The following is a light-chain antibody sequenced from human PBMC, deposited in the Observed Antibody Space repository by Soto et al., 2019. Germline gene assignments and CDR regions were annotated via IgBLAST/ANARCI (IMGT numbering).Light chain of an antibody. J-gene: IGKJ3*01. CDR1: ESVHRN. Sequence: EVVMTQSPATLSVSPGERVTLSCRAGESVHRNLAWYQQKPGQGPSLLIYYASTRATGVPDRFTGSGSGTEFTLTISCLQSEDFGVYHCQHYSNWPSTFGSGPKVEIK. V-gene: IGKV3-15*01. CDR2: YAS. CDR3: QHYSNWPST.